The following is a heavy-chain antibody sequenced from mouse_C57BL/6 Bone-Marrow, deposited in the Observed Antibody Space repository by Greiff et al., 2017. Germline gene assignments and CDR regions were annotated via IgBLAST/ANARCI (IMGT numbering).Heavy chain of an antibody. Sequence: QVQLQQSGAELARPGASVKMSCKASGYTFTSYTMHWVKQRPGQGLEWIGYINPSSGYTKYNQKFKDKATLTADKSSSTAYMQLSSLTSEDSAVYDCASGLLTTLDCFAYWGQGTLVTVSA. CDR3: ASGLLTTLDCFAY. CDR1: GYTFTSYT. D-gene: IGHD1-1*01. CDR2: INPSSGYT. V-gene: IGHV1-4*01. J-gene: IGHJ3*01.